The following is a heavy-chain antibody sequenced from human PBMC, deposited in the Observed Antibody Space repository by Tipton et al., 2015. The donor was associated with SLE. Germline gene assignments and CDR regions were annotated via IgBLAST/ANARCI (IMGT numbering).Heavy chain of an antibody. CDR3: TRGGASVLIRNCYFDY. CDR2: IYHTGTT. J-gene: IGHJ4*01. D-gene: IGHD2-8*01. CDR1: SGSISSSNW. V-gene: IGHV4-4*02. Sequence: TLSLTCAVSSGSISSSNWWSWVRQPPEKGLEWIGEIYHTGTTNYNPSLRSRVTISADRSKKHFSLMLSSVTAADTAVYYCTRGGASVLIRNCYFDYWGQGSLVTVSS.